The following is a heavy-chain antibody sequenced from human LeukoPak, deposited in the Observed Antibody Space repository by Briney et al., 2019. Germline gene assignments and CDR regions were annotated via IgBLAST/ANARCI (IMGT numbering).Heavy chain of an antibody. CDR2: INPNSGGT. CDR3: ARVPKYSGSSRSFDY. V-gene: IGHV1-2*02. Sequence: ASVKVSCKASGYTFTGYYMHWVRQAPGQGLEWMGWINPNSGGTNYAQKFQGRVTMTRDTSISTAYMELSRLRSDDTAVYYCARVPKYSGSSRSFDYWGQGTLVTVSS. CDR1: GYTFTGYY. J-gene: IGHJ4*02. D-gene: IGHD6-6*01.